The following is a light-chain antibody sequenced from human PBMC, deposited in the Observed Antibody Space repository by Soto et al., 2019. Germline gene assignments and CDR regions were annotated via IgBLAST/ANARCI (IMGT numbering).Light chain of an antibody. V-gene: IGKV1-33*01. CDR3: QQYENLPIT. J-gene: IGKJ5*01. Sequence: DIQMTQSPSSLSASVGDRVTITCQASQDIKKSLNWYQHKPGKAPNLLIYDASNLQTGAPSRFSGSGSGTDFTFTISSLQSEEIATYYRQQYENLPITLGQGTRLEIK. CDR1: QDIKKS. CDR2: DAS.